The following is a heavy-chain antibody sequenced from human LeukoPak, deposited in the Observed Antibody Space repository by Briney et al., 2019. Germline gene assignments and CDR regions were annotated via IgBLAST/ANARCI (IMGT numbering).Heavy chain of an antibody. J-gene: IGHJ3*02. Sequence: PSETLSLTCAVYGGSFSGYYWSWIRQPPGKGLEWIGYIYYSGSTNYNPSLKSRVTISVDTSKNQFSLKLSSVTAADTAVYYCARALGGWYPKGDAFDIWGQGTMVTVSS. V-gene: IGHV4-59*01. D-gene: IGHD6-19*01. CDR3: ARALGGWYPKGDAFDI. CDR1: GGSFSGYY. CDR2: IYYSGST.